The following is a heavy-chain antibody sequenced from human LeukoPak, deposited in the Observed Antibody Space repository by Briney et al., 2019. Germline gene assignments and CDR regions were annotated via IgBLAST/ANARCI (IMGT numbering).Heavy chain of an antibody. V-gene: IGHV4-4*02. CDR3: ARRYCSGGHCYYFDS. D-gene: IGHD2-15*01. CDR1: GGSISGTNW. J-gene: IGHJ4*02. Sequence: SETLSLTCGVSGGSISGTNWWSWVRQPPGQGLEWIGEISLAGQTNYNPSLNSRVTVSLDTSKNQFSPTVTSVTAADTAVYYCARRYCSGGHCYYFDSWGQGTLVTVSS. CDR2: ISLAGQT.